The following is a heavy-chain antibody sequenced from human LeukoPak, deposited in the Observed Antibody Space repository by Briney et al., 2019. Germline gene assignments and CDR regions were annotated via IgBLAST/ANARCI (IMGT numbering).Heavy chain of an antibody. CDR2: IFPDGRT. V-gene: IGHV3-53*01. J-gene: IGHJ4*02. Sequence: GGSLRLSCAASGLTVTDNYFSWVRQAPGKGVEGVSVIFPDGRTYHADSVKRRFTISRDRPKNTLLLQMNSLRADDTALYHCARTNTVYGDFDYWGQGILVTVSS. D-gene: IGHD2/OR15-2a*01. CDR3: ARTNTVYGDFDY. CDR1: GLTVTDNY.